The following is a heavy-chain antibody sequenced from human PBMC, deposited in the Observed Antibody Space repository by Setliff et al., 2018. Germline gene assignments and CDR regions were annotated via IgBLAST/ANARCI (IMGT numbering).Heavy chain of an antibody. CDR1: GFIFTNYA. J-gene: IGHJ4*02. D-gene: IGHD2-2*01. CDR2: ISADGSSV. Sequence: PGGSLRLSCAASGFIFTNYALSWVRQAPGKGLEWISAISADGSSVYYARSVRGRFTVSRDNSNNIVYLQMSSLRAEDTAIYYCARASASLPTTASDYWGQGTLVTVSS. V-gene: IGHV3-23*01. CDR3: ARASASLPTTASDY.